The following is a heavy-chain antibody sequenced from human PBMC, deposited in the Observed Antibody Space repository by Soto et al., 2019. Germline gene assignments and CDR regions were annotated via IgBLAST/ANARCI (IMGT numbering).Heavy chain of an antibody. J-gene: IGHJ5*02. CDR1: GFTFSSYS. CDR3: ARDSGGLDYYDFWSGYPQNWFDP. Sequence: GGSLRLSCAASGFTFSSYSMYWVRQAPGKGLEWVSYISSSSSTIYYADSVKGRFTISRDNAKNSLYLQMNSLRAEDTAVYYCARDSGGLDYYDFWSGYPQNWFDPWGQGTLVTVSS. V-gene: IGHV3-48*01. CDR2: ISSSSSTI. D-gene: IGHD3-3*01.